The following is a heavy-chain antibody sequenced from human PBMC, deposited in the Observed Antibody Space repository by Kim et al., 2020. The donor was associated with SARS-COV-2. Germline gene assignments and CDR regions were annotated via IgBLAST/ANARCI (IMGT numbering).Heavy chain of an antibody. CDR2: IIPILGIA. CDR3: ARDRETQGVTIYYWYFDL. Sequence: SVKVSCKASGGTFSSYAISWVRQAPGQGLEWMGRIIPILGIANYAQKFQGRVTITADKSTSTAYMELSSLRSEDTAVYYCARDRETQGVTIYYWYFDLWGRGTLVTVSS. V-gene: IGHV1-69*04. D-gene: IGHD3-10*01. J-gene: IGHJ2*01. CDR1: GGTFSSYA.